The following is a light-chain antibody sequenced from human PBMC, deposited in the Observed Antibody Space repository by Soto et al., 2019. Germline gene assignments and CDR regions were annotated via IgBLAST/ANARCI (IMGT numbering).Light chain of an antibody. CDR2: GAS. Sequence: EIVLTQSPGTLSLSPGERATLSCRASQSVSSSYLAWYQQKPGQAPRLLIYGASSRATGIPDRFSGSGSGTDFTLTISRLAPEDCGVYYCQQYGSSPPYTFGQGTKLEIK. J-gene: IGKJ2*01. V-gene: IGKV3-20*01. CDR3: QQYGSSPPYT. CDR1: QSVSSSY.